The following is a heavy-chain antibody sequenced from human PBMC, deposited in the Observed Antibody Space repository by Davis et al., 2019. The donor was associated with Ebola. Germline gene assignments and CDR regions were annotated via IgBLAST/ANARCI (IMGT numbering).Heavy chain of an antibody. CDR1: GGTFSNYA. Sequence: SVTVSCKASGGTFSNYAISWVRQAPGQGLDWMGGIIPVFGIPKYAQKFQGRVTITADESTSTAYMELSSLRSEDTALYYCARDGFLEWLVLEDYYYYMDVWGKGTTVTVSS. J-gene: IGHJ6*03. V-gene: IGHV1-69*13. CDR2: IIPVFGIP. D-gene: IGHD3-3*01. CDR3: ARDGFLEWLVLEDYYYYMDV.